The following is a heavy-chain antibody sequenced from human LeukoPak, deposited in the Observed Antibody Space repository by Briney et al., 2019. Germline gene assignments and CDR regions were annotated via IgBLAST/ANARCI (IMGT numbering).Heavy chain of an antibody. V-gene: IGHV3-15*01. CDR2: IKSKTDGGTT. D-gene: IGHD5-18*01. J-gene: IGHJ4*02. Sequence: PGGSLRLSCAASGFTFSSYAMSWVRQAPGKGLEWVGRIKSKTDGGTTDYAAPVKGRFTISRDDSKNTLYLQMNSLKTEDTAVYYCTSQAGHVDTAMVTRYWGQGTLVTVSS. CDR1: GFTFSSYA. CDR3: TSQAGHVDTAMVTRY.